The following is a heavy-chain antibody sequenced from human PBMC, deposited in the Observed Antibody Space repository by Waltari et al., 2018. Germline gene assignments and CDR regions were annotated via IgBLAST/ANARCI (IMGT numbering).Heavy chain of an antibody. V-gene: IGHV3-49*04. J-gene: IGHJ6*02. Sequence: LVESGGGLVPPGRSLRLSCTASGFSFAASALNWVRQAPGKGLAWVGFVRSRPYGATSEYAPSVKGRFTISRDDSNGVAYLDISDLRDDDAGVYYCARWGPMVPGNTFFYVHGLDVWGQGATVTVSS. D-gene: IGHD6-19*01. CDR2: VRSRPYGATS. CDR1: GFSFAASA. CDR3: ARWGPMVPGNTFFYVHGLDV.